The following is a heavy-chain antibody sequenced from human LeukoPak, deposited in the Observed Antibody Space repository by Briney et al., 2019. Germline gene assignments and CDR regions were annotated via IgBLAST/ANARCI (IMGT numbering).Heavy chain of an antibody. V-gene: IGHV3-64D*06. J-gene: IGHJ4*02. CDR3: VKHYDILTGLGYYFDY. CDR2: ISSNGGST. Sequence: PGGSLRLSCSASGFTFSSYAMHWVRQAPGKGLEYVSAISSNGGSTYYADSVKGRFTISRDNSKNTLYLQMSSLRAEDTAVYYCVKHYDILTGLGYYFDYWGQETLGTVSS. CDR1: GFTFSSYA. D-gene: IGHD3-9*01.